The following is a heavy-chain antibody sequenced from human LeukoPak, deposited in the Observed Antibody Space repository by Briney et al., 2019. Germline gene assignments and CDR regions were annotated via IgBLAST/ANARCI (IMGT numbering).Heavy chain of an antibody. CDR2: INHSGST. CDR3: ARDDDYARFDP. J-gene: IGHJ5*02. CDR1: GGSFSGYY. V-gene: IGHV4-34*01. D-gene: IGHD4-17*01. Sequence: SETLSLTCAVYGGSFSGYYWSWIRQPPGKGLEWIGEINHSGSTNYNPSLKSRVTISVDTSKNQFSLKLSSVTAADTAVYYCARDDDYARFDPRGQGTLVTVSS.